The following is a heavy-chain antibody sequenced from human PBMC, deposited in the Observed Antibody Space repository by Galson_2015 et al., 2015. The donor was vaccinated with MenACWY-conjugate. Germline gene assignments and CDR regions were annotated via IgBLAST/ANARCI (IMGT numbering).Heavy chain of an antibody. CDR1: GFTFSSYS. J-gene: IGHJ6*02. D-gene: IGHD5-18*01. CDR2: MSGSGDHI. Sequence: SLRLSCAASGFTFSSYSMTWVRQAPGKGLEWVSAMSGSGDHIYYGDSVKGRFTISRDNSKNTLYLQMNSLRAEDTAVYYCAKPPSGQLRYYAMDVWGQGTTVTVSS. CDR3: AKPPSGQLRYYAMDV. V-gene: IGHV3-23*01.